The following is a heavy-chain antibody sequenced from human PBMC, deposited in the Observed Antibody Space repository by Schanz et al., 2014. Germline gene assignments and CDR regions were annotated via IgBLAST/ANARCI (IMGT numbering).Heavy chain of an antibody. D-gene: IGHD5-12*01. CDR2: FNTNTANP. CDR1: GYTFTNYY. J-gene: IGHJ4*02. Sequence: QVQLVQSGAEAKKPGASAKLSCKASGYTFTNYYIHWVRQGPGQGLEWMGWFNTNTANPTYAQGFTGRFVYTLDASVTTAYLEISSLKAEDTAVYYCARGYSGYSHFDYWGQGALVTVSS. CDR3: ARGYSGYSHFDY. V-gene: IGHV7-4-1*02.